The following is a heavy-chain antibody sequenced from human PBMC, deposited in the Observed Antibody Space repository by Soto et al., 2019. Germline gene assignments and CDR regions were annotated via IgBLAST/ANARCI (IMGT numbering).Heavy chain of an antibody. V-gene: IGHV1-46*01. CDR2: INPSGGST. CDR1: GYTFTSYY. J-gene: IGHJ4*02. Sequence: QVQLVQSGAEVKKPGASVKVSCKASGYTFTSYYMHWVRQAPGQGLEWMGIINPSGGSTSYAQKFQGRVTMTSDTSTSTVYMELSSLRSEDTAVYYCARDPGYCSSTSCRVYDYWGQGTLVTVSS. D-gene: IGHD2-2*01. CDR3: ARDPGYCSSTSCRVYDY.